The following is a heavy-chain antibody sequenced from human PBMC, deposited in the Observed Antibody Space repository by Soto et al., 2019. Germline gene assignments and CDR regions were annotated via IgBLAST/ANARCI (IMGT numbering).Heavy chain of an antibody. Sequence: GGSLRLSCAASGFTFSIYWMHWVRQAPGKGLVWVSRINSDGSSTSYADSVKGRFTISRDNAKNTLYLQMNSLRAEDTAVYYCARAPARVIPDYWGQGTLVTVSS. CDR3: ARAPARVIPDY. J-gene: IGHJ4*02. V-gene: IGHV3-74*01. CDR2: INSDGSST. D-gene: IGHD3-22*01. CDR1: GFTFSIYW.